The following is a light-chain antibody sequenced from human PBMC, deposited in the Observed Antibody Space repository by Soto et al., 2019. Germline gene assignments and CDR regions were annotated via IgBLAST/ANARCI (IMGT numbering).Light chain of an antibody. Sequence: DIQMTQSPSSLSASVGDRVTITCRASQSISSYLNWYQQKPGKAPKLLINAASSLQSGVPSRFSGSGSGTEFTPTISALQPEDFATYFCQQSYVTPRTFGQGTKVEIK. V-gene: IGKV1-39*01. J-gene: IGKJ1*01. CDR1: QSISSY. CDR2: AAS. CDR3: QQSYVTPRT.